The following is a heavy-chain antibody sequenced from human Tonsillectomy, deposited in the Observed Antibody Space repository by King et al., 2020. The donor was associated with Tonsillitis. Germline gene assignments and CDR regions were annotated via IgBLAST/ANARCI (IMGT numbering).Heavy chain of an antibody. D-gene: IGHD4-17*01. V-gene: IGHV3-23*04. CDR1: GFTFSSYA. CDR2: ISGSGGST. J-gene: IGHJ4*02. Sequence: VQLVESGGGLVQPGGSLRLSCAASGFTFSSYAMSWVRQAPGKGLEWVSGISGSGGSTYYADSVKGRFTISRDNSKNTLYVQMNSLRGDDTAVYYCAKAQGGFYGDYHFEYWGQGTLVTVSS. CDR3: AKAQGGFYGDYHFEY.